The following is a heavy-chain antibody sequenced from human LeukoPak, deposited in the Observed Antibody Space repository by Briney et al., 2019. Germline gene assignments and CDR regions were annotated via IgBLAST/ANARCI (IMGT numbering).Heavy chain of an antibody. CDR2: INPNSGGT. CDR3: AGGDYDSSGYPNWFDP. Sequence: VASVKVSCKVSGYTLTDYYMHWVRQAPGQGLEWMGWINPNSGGTNYAQKFQGRVTMTRDTSISTAYMELSRLRSDDTAVYYCAGGDYDSSGYPNWFDPWGQGTLVTVSS. D-gene: IGHD3-22*01. V-gene: IGHV1-2*02. J-gene: IGHJ5*02. CDR1: GYTLTDYY.